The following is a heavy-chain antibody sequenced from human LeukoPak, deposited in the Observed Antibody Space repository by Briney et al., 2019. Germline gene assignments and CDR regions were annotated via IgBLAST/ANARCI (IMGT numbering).Heavy chain of an antibody. CDR2: MNPNSGNT. CDR3: ARALSLWSGYYGPYYYMDV. Sequence: ASVKVSCKASGYTFTSYDINWVRQATGQGLEWMGWMNPNSGNTGYAQKFQGRVTITRNNSISTAYMELSSLRSEDTAVYYCARALSLWSGYYGPYYYMDVWGKGTTVTVSS. J-gene: IGHJ6*03. V-gene: IGHV1-8*03. CDR1: GYTFTSYD. D-gene: IGHD3-3*01.